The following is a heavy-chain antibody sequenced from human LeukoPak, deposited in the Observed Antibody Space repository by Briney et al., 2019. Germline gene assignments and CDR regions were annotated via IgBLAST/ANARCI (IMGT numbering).Heavy chain of an antibody. V-gene: IGHV3-23*01. J-gene: IGHJ4*02. Sequence: PGGSLRLSCAASGFTFSSYAMSWVRQAPGKGLEWVSAISGSGGSTYYADSVKGRFTISRDNSKNTLYLQMNSLRAEDTAVYYCAKIGTPPIFGVVIERYYFDYWGQGTLVTVSS. D-gene: IGHD3-3*01. CDR2: ISGSGGST. CDR1: GFTFSSYA. CDR3: AKIGTPPIFGVVIERYYFDY.